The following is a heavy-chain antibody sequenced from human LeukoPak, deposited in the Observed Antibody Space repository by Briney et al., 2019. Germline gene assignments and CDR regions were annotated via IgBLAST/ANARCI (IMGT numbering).Heavy chain of an antibody. Sequence: GGSLRLSCAASGFTFSSYTMNWVRQAPGKGLEWISYIMRIAADVTSYADSVEGRFTISRDDAKNSLYLQMNSLRDDDTAVYYCVRDWSYAFDLWGQGTMVTVSS. V-gene: IGHV3-48*02. CDR3: VRDWSYAFDL. CDR2: IMRIAADVT. CDR1: GFTFSSYT. J-gene: IGHJ3*01.